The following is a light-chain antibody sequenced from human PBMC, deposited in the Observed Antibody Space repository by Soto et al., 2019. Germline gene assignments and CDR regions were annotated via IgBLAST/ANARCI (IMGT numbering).Light chain of an antibody. Sequence: EIVLTQSPGTLSLSPGERATLSCRASQSVSSSYLAWYQQKPGQAPRLLIYGVSSRATGIPDRFSGSGSGTDFTLTISRLEPEDFAVYYCQHYVISPPITCRQGTRLEIK. CDR1: QSVSSSY. CDR3: QHYVISPPIT. CDR2: GVS. V-gene: IGKV3-20*01. J-gene: IGKJ5*01.